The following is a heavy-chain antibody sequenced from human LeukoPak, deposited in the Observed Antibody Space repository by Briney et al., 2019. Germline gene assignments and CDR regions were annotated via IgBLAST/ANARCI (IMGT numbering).Heavy chain of an antibody. Sequence: GGSLRLSCAASGFTFSNYAMSWVRQAPGKGLEWVSVTLISGGGGATYYADSVKGPFTISRDDSKNTLFLQMNNLRVEDTAVYFCAKHRSGIATSGSNYWGQGTLVSVSS. CDR3: AKHRSGIATSGSNY. J-gene: IGHJ4*02. V-gene: IGHV3-23*01. D-gene: IGHD1-14*01. CDR1: GFTFSNYA. CDR2: ISGGGGAT.